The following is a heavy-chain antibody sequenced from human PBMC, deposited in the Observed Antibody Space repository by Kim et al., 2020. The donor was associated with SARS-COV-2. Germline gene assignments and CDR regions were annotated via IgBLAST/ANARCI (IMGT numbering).Heavy chain of an antibody. CDR2: IKRISDGGTI. CDR1: RFAFTNAW. V-gene: IGHV3-15*01. J-gene: IGHJ4*02. Sequence: GGSLRLSCAASRFAFTNAWMGWVRQAPGKGLEWVGRIKRISDGGTIDYAASVNGRFTISRDDSKTTLYLQMNSLKTEDSGVYFCTTGVHWSQGTLVTVSS. CDR3: TTGVH.